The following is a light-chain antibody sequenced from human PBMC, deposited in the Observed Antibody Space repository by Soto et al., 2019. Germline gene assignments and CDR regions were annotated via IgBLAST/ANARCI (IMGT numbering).Light chain of an antibody. Sequence: DIQMTQSPSSLSASVGDRVTITCRASQGIGDDLGWYQQKPGKAPKRLIYGASSLQSGVPSRFSGSGSGTEFTLTITSLQGEDFASYFCLQYYSFPLTFGGGTKVDIK. V-gene: IGKV1-17*01. J-gene: IGKJ4*01. CDR1: QGIGDD. CDR3: LQYYSFPLT. CDR2: GAS.